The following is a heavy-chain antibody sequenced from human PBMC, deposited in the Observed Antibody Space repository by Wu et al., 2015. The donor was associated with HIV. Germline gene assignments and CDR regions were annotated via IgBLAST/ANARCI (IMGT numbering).Heavy chain of an antibody. Sequence: QVQLMQSGAEVKKPGASVKVSCKASGYIFSNYDINWVRQAPGQGLEWMGWMNPNSGNTGFAQNFQGRVTVTRNTSITTAYMELSSLRSEDTAVYYCARGNRGGIVMDPDAKXNYYYYMDVWGKGPTVTSP. CDR3: ARGNRGGIVMDPDAKXNYYYYMDV. CDR1: GYIFSNYD. J-gene: IGHJ6*03. CDR2: MNPNSGNT. D-gene: IGHD2-21*01. V-gene: IGHV1-8*03.